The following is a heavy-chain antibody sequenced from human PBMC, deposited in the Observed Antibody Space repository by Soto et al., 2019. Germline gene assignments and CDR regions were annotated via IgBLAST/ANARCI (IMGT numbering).Heavy chain of an antibody. V-gene: IGHV3-48*02. CDR2: IRSDSNHI. J-gene: IGHJ4*02. CDR1: GFIFSSFS. Sequence: PGGSLRLSCAASGFIFSSFSMNWIRQAPGKGLEWLSYIRSDSNHIGYADSVRGRFTISSDIAKNSLFLQMSSLRDEDTAVYYCARGGGGGLFEHWGQGVLVTVSS. CDR3: ARGGGGGLFEH. D-gene: IGHD2-21*01.